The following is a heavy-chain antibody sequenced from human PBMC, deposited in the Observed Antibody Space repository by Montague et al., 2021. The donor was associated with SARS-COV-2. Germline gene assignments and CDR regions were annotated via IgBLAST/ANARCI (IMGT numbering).Heavy chain of an antibody. D-gene: IGHD1-1*01. Sequence: CAISGDSVSSNGATWNWVRQSPSRGSGWLRRTYYRSKWYNDYAVSVRGRVTINPDTSKNQFSLQLNSVTPEDTAIYYCTSGREGNYNVMDVWGQGTTVTVSS. CDR2: TYYRSKWYN. CDR1: GDSVSSNGAT. J-gene: IGHJ6*02. V-gene: IGHV6-1*01. CDR3: TSGREGNYNVMDV.